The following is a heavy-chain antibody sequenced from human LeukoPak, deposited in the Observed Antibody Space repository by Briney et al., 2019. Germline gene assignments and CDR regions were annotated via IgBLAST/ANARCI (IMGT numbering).Heavy chain of an antibody. D-gene: IGHD1-26*01. Sequence: GGSLRLSCAASGFIFSSYSMNWVRQAPGKGLEWVSSISSSSSYIYYADSVKGRFTISRDNAKNSLYLQMNSLRAEDTAVYYCARDAEWELFDYWGQGTLVTVSS. V-gene: IGHV3-21*01. CDR1: GFIFSSYS. CDR3: ARDAEWELFDY. CDR2: ISSSSSYI. J-gene: IGHJ4*02.